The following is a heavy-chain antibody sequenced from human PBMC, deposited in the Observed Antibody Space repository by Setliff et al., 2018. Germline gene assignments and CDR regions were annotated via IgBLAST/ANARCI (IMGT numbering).Heavy chain of an antibody. CDR3: ARLALTGYDTSGYYYALDYYYYMDV. V-gene: IGHV3-33*01. Sequence: GGSLRLSCGASGFIFNTYGMHWVRQAPGKGLEWVAFTWYDGINKYYADSVKGRFTISRDNSNLYLQMNNLRAEDTAVYFCARLALTGYDTSGYYYALDYYYYMDVWGKGTTVTVSS. CDR2: TWYDGINK. CDR1: GFIFNTYG. J-gene: IGHJ6*03. D-gene: IGHD3-22*01.